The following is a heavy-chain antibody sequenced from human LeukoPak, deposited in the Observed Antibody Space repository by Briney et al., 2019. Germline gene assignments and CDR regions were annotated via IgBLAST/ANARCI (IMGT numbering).Heavy chain of an antibody. CDR1: GGSISSYY. J-gene: IGHJ4*02. CDR3: AREAGPTGY. D-gene: IGHD1-14*01. CDR2: IYYSGST. Sequence: SGTLTLTCTVSGGSISSYYWSWIRQPPGKGLKWIGYIYYSGSTNYNPSLKSRVTISVDTSKNQFSLKLSSVTAADTAVYYCAREAGPTGYWGQGTLVTVSS. V-gene: IGHV4-59*01.